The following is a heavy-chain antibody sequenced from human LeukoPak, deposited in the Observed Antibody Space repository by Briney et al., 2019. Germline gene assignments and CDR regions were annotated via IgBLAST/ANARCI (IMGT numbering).Heavy chain of an antibody. Sequence: PSETLSLTCTVSGGSISSGGYYWNWIRQYPGKGLEWLGYIYYSGGTYSNPSLQSRVTISLDTSQNQFSLRLTSVTAADTAVYYCARGACDSPLCAFDIWGQGTMVTVSS. CDR1: GGSISSGGYY. CDR3: ARGACDSPLCAFDI. J-gene: IGHJ3*02. CDR2: IYYSGGT. V-gene: IGHV4-31*03. D-gene: IGHD2-15*01.